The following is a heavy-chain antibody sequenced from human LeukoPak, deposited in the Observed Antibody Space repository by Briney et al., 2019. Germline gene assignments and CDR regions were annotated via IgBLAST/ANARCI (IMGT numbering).Heavy chain of an antibody. V-gene: IGHV1-18*01. J-gene: IGHJ3*02. D-gene: IGHD3-10*01. Sequence: ASVKVSCKASGYTFTSYGISWVRQAPGQGLEWMGWISAYNGNTNYAQKLQGRVTMTTDTSTSTAYMELRSLRSDDTAVYYCARDLEGIGGHDAFDIWGQGTMVTVSS. CDR1: GYTFTSYG. CDR3: ARDLEGIGGHDAFDI. CDR2: ISAYNGNT.